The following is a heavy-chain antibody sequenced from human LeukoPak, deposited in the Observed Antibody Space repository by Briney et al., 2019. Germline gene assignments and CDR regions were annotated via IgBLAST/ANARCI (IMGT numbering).Heavy chain of an antibody. V-gene: IGHV3-15*07. CDR1: GFTFSNAY. CDR2: IKPKTDGETT. CDR3: ITPLPYSAQ. J-gene: IGHJ4*02. Sequence: GGSLRLSCAASGFTFSNAYMNWVRQAPGKGLEWVGRIKPKTDGETTEYAAPVRGRFSISRDDSKNMLYLQMNSLKTEDTAVYYCITPLPYSAQGGQGTLVTVSS. D-gene: IGHD2-21*01.